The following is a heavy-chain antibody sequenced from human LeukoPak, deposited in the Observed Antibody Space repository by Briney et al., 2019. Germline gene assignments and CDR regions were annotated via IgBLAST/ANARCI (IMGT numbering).Heavy chain of an antibody. J-gene: IGHJ6*03. V-gene: IGHV3-30*04. D-gene: IGHD3-10*01. Sequence: PGGSLRLSCAASGFTFSSYAMHWVRQAPGKGLEWVAVISYDGSNKYYADSVKGRFTISRDNSKNTLYLQMNSLRVEDTAVYYCARIRFGESYAPKSYYYYYMDVWGIGTTVTISS. CDR2: ISYDGSNK. CDR1: GFTFSSYA. CDR3: ARIRFGESYAPKSYYYYYMDV.